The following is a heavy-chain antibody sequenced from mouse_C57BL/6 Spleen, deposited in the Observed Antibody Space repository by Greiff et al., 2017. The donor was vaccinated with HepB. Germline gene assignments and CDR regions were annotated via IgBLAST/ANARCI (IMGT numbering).Heavy chain of an antibody. D-gene: IGHD1-1*01. CDR2: IDPETGGT. CDR3: TTRYGSSFSFAY. V-gene: IGHV1-15*01. Sequence: QVQLQQSGAELVRPGASVTLSCKASGYTFTDYEMHWVKQTPVHGLEWIGAIDPETGGTAYNQKFKGKAILTADKSSSTAYMELRSLTSEDSAVYYCTTRYGSSFSFAYWGQGTLVTVSA. J-gene: IGHJ3*01. CDR1: GYTFTDYE.